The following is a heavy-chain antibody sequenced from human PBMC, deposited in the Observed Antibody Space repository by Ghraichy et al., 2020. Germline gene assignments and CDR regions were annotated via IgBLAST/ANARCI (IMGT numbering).Heavy chain of an antibody. CDR1: GGSISSYY. V-gene: IGHV4-4*09. J-gene: IGHJ3*02. CDR2: IYTSGST. Sequence: SETLSLTCTVSGGSISSYYWSWIRQPPGKGLEWIGYIYTSGSTNYNPSLKSRVTISVDTSKNQFSLKLSSVTAADTAVYYCARQSAAGFDDAFDIWGQGTMVTVSS. CDR3: ARQSAAGFDDAFDI. D-gene: IGHD6-13*01.